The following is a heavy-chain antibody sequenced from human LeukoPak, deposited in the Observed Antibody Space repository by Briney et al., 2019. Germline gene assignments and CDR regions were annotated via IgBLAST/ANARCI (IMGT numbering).Heavy chain of an antibody. CDR1: GGSISSYY. V-gene: IGHV4-59*08. Sequence: SETLSLTCTVSGGSISSYYWSWIRQPPGRGLEWIGYIYYSGSTNYNPSLKSRVTISVDTSKNQFSLKLSSVTAADTAVYYCARHAGRLGNWFDPWGQGTLVTVSS. CDR3: ARHAGRLGNWFDP. CDR2: IYYSGST. D-gene: IGHD1-26*01. J-gene: IGHJ5*02.